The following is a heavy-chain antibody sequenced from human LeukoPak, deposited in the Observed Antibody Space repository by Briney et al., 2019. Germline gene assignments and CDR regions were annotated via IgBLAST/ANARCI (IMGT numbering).Heavy chain of an antibody. CDR1: GFTFSSYA. Sequence: PGRSLRLSCAASGFTFSSYAMHWVRQAPGKGLDWVAVISYDGSNKYYADSVKGRFTISRDNSKNTLYLQMTSLRAEDTAVYYCARENPSITMVRGTLSDDAFDIWGQGTMVTVSS. V-gene: IGHV3-30*04. CDR2: ISYDGSNK. D-gene: IGHD3-10*01. CDR3: ARENPSITMVRGTLSDDAFDI. J-gene: IGHJ3*02.